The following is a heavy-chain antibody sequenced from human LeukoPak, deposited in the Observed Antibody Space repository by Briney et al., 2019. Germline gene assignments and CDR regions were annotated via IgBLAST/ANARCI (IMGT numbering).Heavy chain of an antibody. CDR1: GYTFTSYD. J-gene: IGHJ4*02. V-gene: IGHV1-8*02. Sequence: ASVKVSCKASGYTFTSYDINWVRQATGQGLEWMGWMNPNSGNTGYAQKFQGRVTMTRDMSTSTVYMELSSLRSEDTAVYYCARDTYYYGSGNYRLDYWGQGTLVTVSS. CDR3: ARDTYYYGSGNYRLDY. D-gene: IGHD3-10*01. CDR2: MNPNSGNT.